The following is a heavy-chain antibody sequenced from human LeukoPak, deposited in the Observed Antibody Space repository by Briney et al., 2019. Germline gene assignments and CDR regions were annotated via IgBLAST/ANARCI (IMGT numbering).Heavy chain of an antibody. Sequence: ASVKVSCKASGYTFTGYNMHWVRQAPGQGLEWMGWINPNSGGTNYAQKFQGWVTMTRDTSISTAYMELSRLRSDDTAVYYCARGLDRQQLVVPGYWGQGTLVTVSS. V-gene: IGHV1-2*04. CDR3: ARGLDRQQLVVPGY. CDR1: GYTFTGYN. D-gene: IGHD6-13*01. J-gene: IGHJ4*02. CDR2: INPNSGGT.